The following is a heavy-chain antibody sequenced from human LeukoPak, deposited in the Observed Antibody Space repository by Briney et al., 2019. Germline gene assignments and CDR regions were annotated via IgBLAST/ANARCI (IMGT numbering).Heavy chain of an antibody. CDR3: AQGTSNWANFDY. V-gene: IGHV4-59*01. Sequence: SETLSPTCTVSGDSISSSYWSWIRQPPGKGLEWIGFIYYTGSTNYNPSLKSRVTISVGASKNEFSLKLSSVTAADTAVYYCAQGTSNWANFDYWGQGTLVTVSS. J-gene: IGHJ4*02. CDR2: IYYTGST. CDR1: GDSISSSY. D-gene: IGHD4-11*01.